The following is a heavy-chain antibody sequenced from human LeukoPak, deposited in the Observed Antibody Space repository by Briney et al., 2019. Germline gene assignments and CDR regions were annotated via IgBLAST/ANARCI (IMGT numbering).Heavy chain of an antibody. J-gene: IGHJ4*02. CDR2: IYYSGST. D-gene: IGHD2-21*01. Sequence: SETLSLTCTVSGGSISSYSWSWIRQPPGKGLEWIGYIYYSGSTNYNPSLKSRVTISVDTSKNQFSLKLSSVTAADTAVYYCARDTTYCGGDCYSGYFDYWGQGTLVTVSS. CDR1: GGSISSYS. CDR3: ARDTTYCGGDCYSGYFDY. V-gene: IGHV4-59*01.